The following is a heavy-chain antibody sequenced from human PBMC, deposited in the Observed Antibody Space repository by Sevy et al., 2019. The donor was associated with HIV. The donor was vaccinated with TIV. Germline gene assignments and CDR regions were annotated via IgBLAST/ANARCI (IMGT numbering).Heavy chain of an antibody. V-gene: IGHV3-30*04. CDR3: ARERGLGATTAGSGLDN. CDR1: GFTFSRYV. CDR2: ISYDGRNE. Sequence: GGSLRLSCAASGFTFSRYVLHWVRQAPGKGLEWVAVISYDGRNEYYADSVKGRFTISRDNSKNTLNLQMNSLKSEDTAVYYCARERGLGATTAGSGLDNWGQGTLVTVSS. J-gene: IGHJ4*02. D-gene: IGHD1-26*01.